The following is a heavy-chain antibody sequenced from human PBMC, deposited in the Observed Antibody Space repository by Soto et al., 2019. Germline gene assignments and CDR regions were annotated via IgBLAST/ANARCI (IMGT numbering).Heavy chain of an antibody. CDR3: ARANIVVVPAARSVFDY. Sequence: PGGSLRLSCAASGFTVSSYAMHWVRQAPGKGLEWVAVISYDGSNKYYADSVKGRFTISRDNSKNTLYLQMNSLRAEDTAVYYCARANIVVVPAARSVFDYWGQGTLVTVSS. D-gene: IGHD2-2*01. V-gene: IGHV3-30-3*01. J-gene: IGHJ4*02. CDR2: ISYDGSNK. CDR1: GFTVSSYA.